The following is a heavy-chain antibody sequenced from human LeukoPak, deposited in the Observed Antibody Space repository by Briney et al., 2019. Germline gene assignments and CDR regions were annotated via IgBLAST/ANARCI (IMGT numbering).Heavy chain of an antibody. Sequence: TLSITEQVADRCVGKDCRSWFWQYPEKRMEWIGYIYYSGTTNYNPSLKSRVTISVDTSRNQFSLQLRSVTAADTAVYYCAREDPQTTVPEGMDVWGQGTTVIVSS. CDR2: IYYSGTT. D-gene: IGHD4-17*01. J-gene: IGHJ6*02. CDR3: AREDPQTTVPEGMDV. V-gene: IGHV4-59*02. CDR1: DRCVGKDC.